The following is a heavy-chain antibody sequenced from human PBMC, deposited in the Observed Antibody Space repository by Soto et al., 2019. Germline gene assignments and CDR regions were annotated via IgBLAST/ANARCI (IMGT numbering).Heavy chain of an antibody. CDR3: VRSGYSYGPNKYYFDF. J-gene: IGHJ4*02. D-gene: IGHD5-18*01. Sequence: HPGGSLRLSCASSGFNFRSYAMGWVRQAPGKGLEWVAGISASGGNAYHAESVKGRFTVSRDNSKNILDLQMNSLRVDDTAVYHCVRSGYSYGPNKYYFDFWGQGTLVTVSS. CDR2: ISASGGNA. V-gene: IGHV3-23*01. CDR1: GFNFRSYA.